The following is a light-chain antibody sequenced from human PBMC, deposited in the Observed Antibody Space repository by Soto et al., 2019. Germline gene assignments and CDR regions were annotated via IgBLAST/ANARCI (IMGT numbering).Light chain of an antibody. Sequence: QSVLTQPPSVSAAPGQTVTISCSGSSSNIGKYYVSWYQQLPGEAPKLLIYDSNKRPSGIPERFSASRSGTSATLGITGLQTGDEADYCCGAWDDSLRLYVFGPGTKVTVL. J-gene: IGLJ1*01. CDR2: DSN. CDR1: SSNIGKYY. CDR3: GAWDDSLRLYV. V-gene: IGLV1-51*01.